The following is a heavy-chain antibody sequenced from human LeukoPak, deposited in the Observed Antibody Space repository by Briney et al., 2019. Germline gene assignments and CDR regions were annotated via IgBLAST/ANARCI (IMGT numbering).Heavy chain of an antibody. Sequence: ASVKVSCKASGYTFTGYYIHWVRQAPGQGPEWMGWINPNSGGTNYAQKLQGRVTMTGDTSISTAYMELSRLRSDDAAVYYCARGVDCSGGFCYSGINWFDPWGQGILVTVSS. J-gene: IGHJ5*02. CDR2: INPNSGGT. CDR3: ARGVDCSGGFCYSGINWFDP. D-gene: IGHD2-15*01. CDR1: GYTFTGYY. V-gene: IGHV1-2*02.